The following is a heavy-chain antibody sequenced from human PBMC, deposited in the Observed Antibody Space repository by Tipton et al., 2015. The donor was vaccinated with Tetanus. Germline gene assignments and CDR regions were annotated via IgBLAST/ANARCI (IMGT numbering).Heavy chain of an antibody. D-gene: IGHD3-22*01. J-gene: IGHJ6*02. CDR3: ARAHYYDSSGYYTLYYYYYYGMDV. CDR2: IYYSGST. Sequence: TLSLTCTVSGGSISSSSYYWGWIRQPPGKGLEWIGSIYYSGSTYYNPSLKSRVTISVDTPKTQFSLKLSSVTAADTAVYYSARAHYYDSSGYYTLYYYYYYGMDVWGQGTTVTVSS. CDR1: GGSISSSSYY. V-gene: IGHV4-39*01.